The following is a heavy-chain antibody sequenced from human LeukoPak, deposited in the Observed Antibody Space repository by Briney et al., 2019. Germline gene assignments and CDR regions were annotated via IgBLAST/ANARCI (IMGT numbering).Heavy chain of an antibody. CDR1: GGSISSYY. V-gene: IGHV4-4*07. J-gene: IGHJ4*02. CDR3: ASTTVTATEPGFDY. CDR2: IYTSGST. D-gene: IGHD4-17*01. Sequence: PSETLSLTCTVSGGSISSYYWSWIRQPAGKGLEWIGRIYTSGSTNYNPSLKSRVTMSADTSKNQFSLKLSSVTAADTAVYYCASTTVTATEPGFDYWGQGTLVTVSS.